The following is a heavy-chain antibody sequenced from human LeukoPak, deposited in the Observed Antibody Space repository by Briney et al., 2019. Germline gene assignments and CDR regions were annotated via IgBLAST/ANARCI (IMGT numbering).Heavy chain of an antibody. D-gene: IGHD6-13*01. J-gene: IGHJ5*02. CDR2: INSDGSST. V-gene: IGHV3-74*01. CDR1: GFTFSSYW. Sequence: GGSLRLSCAASGFTFSSYWMHWVRQGPGKGLVWVSRINSDGSSTTYADSVKGRFTISRDNAKNSLYLQMNSLRAEDTAVYYCARNNAEYSVAVAGTGWFDPWGQGTLVTVSS. CDR3: ARNNAEYSVAVAGTGWFDP.